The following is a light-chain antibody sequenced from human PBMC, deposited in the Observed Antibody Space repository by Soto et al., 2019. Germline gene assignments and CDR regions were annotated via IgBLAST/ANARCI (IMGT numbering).Light chain of an antibody. J-gene: IGKJ5*01. CDR1: QSINSKS. CDR2: NTS. Sequence: IVLTHSPGTLSLSPGEGATFSVRVSQSINSKSLVWYQRKFGQAPRLLIYNTSSRATGIPDRFSGSGSGTHFNLTISRLEPEDFAVYYCQHYVSPPITFGQGTRLEIK. CDR3: QHYVSPPIT. V-gene: IGKV3-20*01.